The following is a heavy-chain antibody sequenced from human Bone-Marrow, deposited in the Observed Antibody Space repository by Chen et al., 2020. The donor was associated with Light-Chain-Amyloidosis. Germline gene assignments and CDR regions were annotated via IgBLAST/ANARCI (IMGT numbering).Heavy chain of an antibody. D-gene: IGHD3-10*01. CDR2: VIPSFGTT. CDR1: GTTFKNYA. CDR3: ARARRKSDWELRYFLDV. J-gene: IGHJ6*03. V-gene: IGHV1-69*13. Sequence: QVQLVQSGAEGKKPGSSVKVSCKASGTTFKNYAFDWVRQAPGQGLEWMGKVIPSFGTTNYAQKFQGRVTITADESTTTIHMELTSLKSEDAAVYYCARARRKSDWELRYFLDVWGNGTTVTVSS.